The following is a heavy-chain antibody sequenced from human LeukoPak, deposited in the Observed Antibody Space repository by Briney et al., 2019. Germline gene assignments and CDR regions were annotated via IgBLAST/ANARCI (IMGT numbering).Heavy chain of an antibody. CDR2: ISSSSNYI. CDR3: YRSGS. CDR1: GFTFSSYS. J-gene: IGHJ5*02. V-gene: IGHV3-21*01. Sequence: GGSLRLSCATSGFTFSSYSMNWVRQAPGKGLEWVSFISSSSNYIYYADSVKGRFTISRDNAKNSLYLQMNSLRAEDTAVYYCYRSGSWGQGTLVTVSS.